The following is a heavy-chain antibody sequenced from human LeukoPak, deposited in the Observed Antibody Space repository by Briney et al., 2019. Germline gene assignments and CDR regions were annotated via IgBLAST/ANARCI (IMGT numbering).Heavy chain of an antibody. CDR1: GFTFSRYW. CDR3: ARGEAFCDY. Sequence: GGSLRLSCAASGFTFSRYWMTCVRQAPGKGLEWVANIKEDGTKTYYVDSVKGRFPISRDNAQNSLYLQMNSLTPEDTAVYFCARGEAFCDYWGQGALVTVSS. J-gene: IGHJ4*02. V-gene: IGHV3-7*05. CDR2: IKEDGTKT.